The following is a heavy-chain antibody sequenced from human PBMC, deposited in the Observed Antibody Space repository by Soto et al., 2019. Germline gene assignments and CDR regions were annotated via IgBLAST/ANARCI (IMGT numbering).Heavy chain of an antibody. D-gene: IGHD1-26*01. V-gene: IGHV1-69*01. CDR1: GGTFSSYA. CDR2: IIPIFGTE. J-gene: IGHJ5*02. CDR3: ARDRGTAGYSGGPPWLGFDP. Sequence: QVQLVQSGAEVKKPGSSVKVSCKASGGTFSSYAISWVRQAPGQGLEWMGGIIPIFGTENYAQKFQGRVTITADESTSTAYMELSSLRSEDTAVYYCARDRGTAGYSGGPPWLGFDPWGQGTLVTVSS.